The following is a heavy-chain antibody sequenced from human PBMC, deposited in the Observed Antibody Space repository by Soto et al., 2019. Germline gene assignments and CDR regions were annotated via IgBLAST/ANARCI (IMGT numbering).Heavy chain of an antibody. CDR2: IIPIFGTA. CDR1: GGTFSSYA. D-gene: IGHD1-26*01. J-gene: IGHJ4*02. CDR3: AREGQSEGSSSPPPFDY. V-gene: IGHV1-69*01. Sequence: QVQLVQSGAEVKKPGSSVKVSCKASGGTFSSYAISWVRQAPGQGLEWMGGIIPIFGTANYAQKFQGRVTLTADESTSTAYMELSRLRSEDTAVYYCAREGQSEGSSSPPPFDYWGQGTLVTVSS.